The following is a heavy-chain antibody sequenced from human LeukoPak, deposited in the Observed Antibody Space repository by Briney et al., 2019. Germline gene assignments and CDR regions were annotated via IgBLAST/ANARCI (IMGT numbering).Heavy chain of an antibody. Sequence: SETLSLTCTVSGGSISSSSCYWGWIRQPPGKGLEWIGSIYYSGSTYYNPSLKSRVTISVDTSKNQFSLKLSSVTAADTAMYYCAGVEYDYVWGSYRPVGPFDYWGQGTLVTVSS. J-gene: IGHJ4*02. D-gene: IGHD3-16*02. V-gene: IGHV4-39*01. CDR1: GGSISSSSCY. CDR3: AGVEYDYVWGSYRPVGPFDY. CDR2: IYYSGST.